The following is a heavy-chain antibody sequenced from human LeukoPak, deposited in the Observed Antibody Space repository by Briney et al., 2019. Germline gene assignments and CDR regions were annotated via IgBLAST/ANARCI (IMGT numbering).Heavy chain of an antibody. CDR2: IIPIFCTA. CDR1: GGTFSSYA. V-gene: IGHV1-69*05. Sequence: SVKVSCKASGGTFSSYAISWVRQAPGQGLEWMGGIIPIFCTANYAQKFQGRVTITTDESTSTAYMELSSLRSEDTAVYYCARGSGAATSYYYYYMDVWGKGSTVTVSS. J-gene: IGHJ6*03. D-gene: IGHD2-15*01. CDR3: ARGSGAATSYYYYYMDV.